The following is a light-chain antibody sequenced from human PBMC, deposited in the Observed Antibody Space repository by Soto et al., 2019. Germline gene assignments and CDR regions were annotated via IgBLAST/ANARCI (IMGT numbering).Light chain of an antibody. CDR3: QQYNNWPPFS. J-gene: IGKJ3*01. CDR2: KAS. V-gene: IGKV1-5*03. CDR1: QSISSW. Sequence: DIQMTQSPSTLSASVGDSVTITCRASQSISSWLAWYQQKPGKAPKLLIYKASTLGSGVPSNFSGSGSGTDFTLTISSLQSEDFAVYYCQQYNNWPPFSFGPGTNVDIK.